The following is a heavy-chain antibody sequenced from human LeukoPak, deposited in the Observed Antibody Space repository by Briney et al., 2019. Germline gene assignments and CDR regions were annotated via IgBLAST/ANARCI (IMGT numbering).Heavy chain of an antibody. J-gene: IGHJ4*02. CDR2: ITGSGGST. CDR3: ARAGGPYYFDY. CDR1: GFTFSNYA. Sequence: GGSLRLSCAASGFTFSNYAMSWVRQAPGKGLEWVSAITGSGGSTYYADSVRGRFTISRDNSKNTVHLQMNSLRAEDTAVYYCARAGGPYYFDYWGQGTLVTVSS. V-gene: IGHV3-23*01. D-gene: IGHD3-10*01.